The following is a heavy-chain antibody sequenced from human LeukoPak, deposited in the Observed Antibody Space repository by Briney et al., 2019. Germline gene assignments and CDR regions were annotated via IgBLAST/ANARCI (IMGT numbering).Heavy chain of an antibody. CDR1: GGTFSSYA. J-gene: IGHJ4*02. CDR2: IVPVFGTT. Sequence: SVKVSCKASGGTFSSYAISWVRQAPGQGLEWMGGIVPVFGTTKYAQKFQGRVTTTTDESTSTAYMEVSSLTSEDTAVYYCARGLGVGADRALDYWGQGTLVTVSS. CDR3: ARGLGVGADRALDY. V-gene: IGHV1-69*05. D-gene: IGHD1-26*01.